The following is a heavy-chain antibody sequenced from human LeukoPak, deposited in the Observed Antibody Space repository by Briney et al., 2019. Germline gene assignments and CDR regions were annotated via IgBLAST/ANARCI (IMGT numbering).Heavy chain of an antibody. Sequence: GGSLRLSCAASGFTFSNYAMNWVRQAPGKGLEWVSAISGSGGSTYYADSVKGRFTISRDNAKNSLYLQMNSLRAEDTAVYYCARDYDYVWGSYRSYFDYWGQGTLVTVSS. CDR1: GFTFSNYA. CDR2: ISGSGGST. J-gene: IGHJ4*02. CDR3: ARDYDYVWGSYRSYFDY. V-gene: IGHV3-23*01. D-gene: IGHD3-16*02.